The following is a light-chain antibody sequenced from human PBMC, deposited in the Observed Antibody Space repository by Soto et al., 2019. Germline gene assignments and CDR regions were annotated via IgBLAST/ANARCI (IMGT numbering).Light chain of an antibody. V-gene: IGLV1-51*01. J-gene: IGLJ1*01. Sequence: QSVLTQPPSVSAAPGQKVTISCSGSSSNIGNNYVSWYQQLSGTAPKLLIYDNNKRPSGIPDRFSGSKSGTSASLAITGLQPEDEADYYCQSYDTPVYVFGGGTKVTVL. CDR2: DNN. CDR1: SSNIGNNY. CDR3: QSYDTPVYV.